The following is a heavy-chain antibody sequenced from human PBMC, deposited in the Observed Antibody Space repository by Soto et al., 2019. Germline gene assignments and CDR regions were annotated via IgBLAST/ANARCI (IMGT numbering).Heavy chain of an antibody. CDR3: ARDTHTGWRFDY. CDR1: GFTVSGNY. J-gene: IGHJ4*02. Sequence: VQLVESGGDLVQPGGSLRLSCAASGFTVSGNYMSWVRQAPGKGLECVSVIYGDDSTYYADSVEGRFTISRDNAKNTLYLQMNSLRVEDTATYFCARDTHTGWRFDYWGQGTLATVSS. V-gene: IGHV3-66*01. CDR2: IYGDDST. D-gene: IGHD6-19*01.